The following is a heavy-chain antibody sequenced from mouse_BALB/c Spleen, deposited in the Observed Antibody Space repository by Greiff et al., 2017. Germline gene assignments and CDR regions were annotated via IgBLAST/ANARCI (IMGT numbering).Heavy chain of an antibody. Sequence: LMESGPELVKPGASVKISCKASGYTFTDYYINWVQQKPGQGLEWIGWINPGSGNTKYNERFKGKVTLTVDTSSSTAYMQLSSLTSEDTAVYCCARDGYPNDYWGQGTTLTVSS. V-gene: IGHV1-84*02. CDR1: GYTFTDYY. J-gene: IGHJ2*01. CDR3: ARDGYPNDY. D-gene: IGHD2-3*01. CDR2: INPGSGNT.